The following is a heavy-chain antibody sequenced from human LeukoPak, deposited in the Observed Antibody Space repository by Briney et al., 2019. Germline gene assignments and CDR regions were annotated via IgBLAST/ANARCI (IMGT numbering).Heavy chain of an antibody. V-gene: IGHV3-43D*03. D-gene: IGHD2-15*01. CDR1: GFTFDDYA. Sequence: ARCLRLSCAASGFTFDDYAVHWVRQVPGTGLEGFSLISWAGGSTYYGDSVKGRFTISRENTKKFHNLQINSLRSEQTALYYCVKPRTFCTGDSCYCRGCEHWGQRTPVTVSS. CDR2: ISWAGGST. CDR3: VKPRTFCTGDSCYCRGCEH. J-gene: IGHJ4*02.